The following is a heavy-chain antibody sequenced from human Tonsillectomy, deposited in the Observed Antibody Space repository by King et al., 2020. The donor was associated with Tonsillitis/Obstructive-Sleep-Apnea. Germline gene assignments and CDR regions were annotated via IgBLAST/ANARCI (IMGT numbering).Heavy chain of an antibody. D-gene: IGHD1-1*01. CDR2: IYPADSDT. J-gene: IGHJ4*02. CDR1: GYTFTNYW. V-gene: IGHV5-51*01. Sequence: VQLVQSGAEVKKSGEFLKISCKGSGYTFTNYWIGWVRQMPGKGLEWMGIIYPADSDTRYSPSFQGQVTISVDKSINTAYLQWGSLKASDTAMYYCARNDGLSDPFDYWGQGTLVTVSS. CDR3: ARNDGLSDPFDY.